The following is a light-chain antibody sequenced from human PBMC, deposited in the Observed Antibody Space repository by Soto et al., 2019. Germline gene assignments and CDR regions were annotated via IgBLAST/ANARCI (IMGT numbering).Light chain of an antibody. CDR1: QDISNY. Sequence: DIQLTQSPSSLSASVGARVTITCQASQDISNYLNWYQQKPGKAPKLLIYDASNLETGVPSRFSGSGSGTDFTFTISSLQPEDIATYYCQQYDNRPITFGQGTRLESK. CDR3: QQYDNRPIT. J-gene: IGKJ5*01. V-gene: IGKV1-33*01. CDR2: DAS.